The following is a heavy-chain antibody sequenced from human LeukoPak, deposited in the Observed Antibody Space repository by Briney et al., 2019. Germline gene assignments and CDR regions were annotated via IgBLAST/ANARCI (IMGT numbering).Heavy chain of an antibody. Sequence: SETLSLTCTVSGGSISSGDYYWSWIRQPPGKGLEWIGYIYYSGSTYYNPSLKSRVTISVDTSKNQFSLKLGSVTAADTAVYYCARVRYCSSTSCYKEGYFDYWGQGTLVTVSS. J-gene: IGHJ4*02. CDR1: GGSISSGDYY. V-gene: IGHV4-30-4*08. CDR3: ARVRYCSSTSCYKEGYFDY. CDR2: IYYSGST. D-gene: IGHD2-2*02.